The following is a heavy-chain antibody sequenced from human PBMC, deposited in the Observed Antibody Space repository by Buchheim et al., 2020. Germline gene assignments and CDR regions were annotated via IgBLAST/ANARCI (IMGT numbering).Heavy chain of an antibody. CDR1: GFTFSSYS. Sequence: EVQLVESGGGLVQPGGSLRLSCAASGFTFSSYSMNWVRQAPGKGLEWVSYISSSSSTIYYADSVKGRFTISGDNAKNSLYLKMNSLRAEDTAVYYCARAPRLRRDYYGMDVWGQGTT. J-gene: IGHJ6*02. D-gene: IGHD4-17*01. CDR2: ISSSSSTI. CDR3: ARAPRLRRDYYGMDV. V-gene: IGHV3-48*01.